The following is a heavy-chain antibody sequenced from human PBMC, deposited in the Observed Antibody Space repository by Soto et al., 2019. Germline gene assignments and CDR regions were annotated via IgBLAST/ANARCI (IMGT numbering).Heavy chain of an antibody. CDR1: GGSFSGYY. J-gene: IGHJ6*02. CDR2: INHSGST. CDR3: ARGGYYDFWSGYLDYYYYGMDV. D-gene: IGHD3-3*01. Sequence: SETLSLTCAVYGGSFSGYYWSWIRQPPGKGLEWIGEINHSGSTNYNPSLKSRVTISVDTSKNQFSLKLSSVTAADTAVYYCARGGYYDFWSGYLDYYYYGMDVWGQGTTVTVSS. V-gene: IGHV4-34*01.